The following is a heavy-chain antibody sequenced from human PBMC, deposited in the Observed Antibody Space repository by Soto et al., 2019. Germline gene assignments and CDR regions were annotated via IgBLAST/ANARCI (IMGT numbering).Heavy chain of an antibody. D-gene: IGHD6-19*01. J-gene: IGHJ5*02. CDR1: GGSISTYY. Sequence: SETLSLTCTVSGGSISTYYWNWIRQPPGKGLESIGYIYYSGSANYSPSLKSRVTISVDTSKNEFSLKLSSVTAADTAIYYCARDLFGVAGSFNWFDPWGQGTLVTVSS. CDR3: ARDLFGVAGSFNWFDP. V-gene: IGHV4-59*01. CDR2: IYYSGSA.